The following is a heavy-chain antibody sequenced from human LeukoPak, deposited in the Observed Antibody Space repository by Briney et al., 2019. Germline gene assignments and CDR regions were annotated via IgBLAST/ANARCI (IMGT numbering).Heavy chain of an antibody. CDR2: ISLDGSEE. CDR3: SKGDNGFYFFFDF. D-gene: IGHD3-22*01. CDR1: VFTFHNYF. Sequence: PGVSVTLPRAASVFTFHNYFLQGVRPAPGKGLDLVAGISLDGSEEYYADSVQGRFTISRDNPKNTLYLEMNSLRPEDTAVYYCSKGDNGFYFFFDFWGQGTLVTVSS. J-gene: IGHJ4*02. V-gene: IGHV3-30*18.